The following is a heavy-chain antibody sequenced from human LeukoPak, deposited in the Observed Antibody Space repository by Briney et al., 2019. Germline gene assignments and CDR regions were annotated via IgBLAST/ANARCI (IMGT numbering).Heavy chain of an antibody. CDR1: VYAFGVYG. J-gene: IGHJ4*02. Sequence: VKVSCKTSVYAFGVYGISWVRQAPGQGLEWMGWISGNNFETMYTQKFIGRVTMTKDTSTSTAYIDLRSLRPDDTAIYYCAKDEKNYPRGPFEFWGQGTLVTISS. CDR3: AKDEKNYPRGPFEF. CDR2: ISGNNFET. V-gene: IGHV1-18*01. D-gene: IGHD1-7*01.